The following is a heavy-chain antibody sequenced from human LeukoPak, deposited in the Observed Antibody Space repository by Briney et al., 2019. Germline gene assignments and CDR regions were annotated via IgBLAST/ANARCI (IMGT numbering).Heavy chain of an antibody. CDR1: GGSFSGYY. Sequence: PSETLSLTCAVYGGSFSGYYWSWIRQPPGKGLEWIGEINHSGSTNYNPSLKSRVTISVDTSKNQFSLKLSSVTAADTAVYYCARDTLLWADYYDSSGYYYYYYGMDVWGQGTTVTVSS. V-gene: IGHV4-34*01. D-gene: IGHD3-22*01. J-gene: IGHJ6*02. CDR3: ARDTLLWADYYDSSGYYYYYYGMDV. CDR2: INHSGST.